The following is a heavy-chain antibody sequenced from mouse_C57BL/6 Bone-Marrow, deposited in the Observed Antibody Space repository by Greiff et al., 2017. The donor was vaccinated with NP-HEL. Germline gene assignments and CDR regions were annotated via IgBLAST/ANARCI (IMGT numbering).Heavy chain of an antibody. V-gene: IGHV1-61*01. Sequence: QVQLQQSGAELVRPGSSVKLSCKASGYTFTSYWMDWVKQRPGQGLEWIGNIYPSDSETHYNQKFKDKATLTVDKSSSTAYMQLSSLTSEDSAVYYCARSVIYYGSSLGYWGQGTTLTVSS. CDR2: IYPSDSET. CDR1: GYTFTSYW. D-gene: IGHD1-1*01. J-gene: IGHJ2*01. CDR3: ARSVIYYGSSLGY.